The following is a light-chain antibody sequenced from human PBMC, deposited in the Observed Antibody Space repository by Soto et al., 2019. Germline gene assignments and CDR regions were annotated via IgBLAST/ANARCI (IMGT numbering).Light chain of an antibody. CDR2: GAS. CDR3: QQRNNWPLT. CDR1: QSVSNNY. J-gene: IGKJ1*01. V-gene: IGKV3D-20*02. Sequence: EIVLPQSPATLSLSPGESATLSCRASQSVSNNYLAWYQQKPGQAPRLLIYGASNRATGIPDRFSGSGSGTDFTLTISRLEPEEFAVYYCQQRNNWPLTFGQGTKVDIK.